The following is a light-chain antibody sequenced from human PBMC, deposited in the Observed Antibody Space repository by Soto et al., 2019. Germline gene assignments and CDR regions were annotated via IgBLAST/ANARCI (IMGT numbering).Light chain of an antibody. V-gene: IGKV1-9*01. CDR2: AAS. CDR1: QTISSW. Sequence: DIQRTQSPSTLSGSVGDRVTITCRASQTISSWLAWYQQKPGKAPKLLIYAASTLQSGVPSRFSGSGSGTEFTLTISSLQPEDFATYYCQQFNSYPITFGQGTRLEIK. CDR3: QQFNSYPIT. J-gene: IGKJ5*01.